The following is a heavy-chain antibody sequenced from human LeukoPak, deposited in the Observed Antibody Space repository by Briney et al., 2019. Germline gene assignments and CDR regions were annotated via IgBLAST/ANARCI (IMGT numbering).Heavy chain of an antibody. Sequence: GGSLRLSCAASGFTFSNAWMSWVRQAPGKGLEWVGRIKSKTDGGTTDYAAPVKGRFTISRDDSKNTLYLQMNSLKTEDTAVYYCTTDESIALHDYSNYPSFDYWGQGTLVTVSS. V-gene: IGHV3-15*01. CDR1: GFTFSNAW. J-gene: IGHJ4*02. D-gene: IGHD4-11*01. CDR3: TTDESIALHDYSNYPSFDY. CDR2: IKSKTDGGTT.